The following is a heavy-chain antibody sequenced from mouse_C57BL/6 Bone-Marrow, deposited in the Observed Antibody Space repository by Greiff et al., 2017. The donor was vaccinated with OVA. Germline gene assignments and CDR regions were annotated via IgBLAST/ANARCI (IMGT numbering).Heavy chain of an antibody. J-gene: IGHJ3*01. Sequence: QVQLQQSGAELARPGASVKLSCKASGYTFTSYGISWVKQRTGQGLEWVGEIYPRSGNTYYNEKFKGKATLTADKSSSTAYMELRSLTSEDSAVYFCARDDYDWFAYWGQGTLVTVSA. CDR1: GYTFTSYG. V-gene: IGHV1-81*01. CDR2: IYPRSGNT. CDR3: ARDDYDWFAY. D-gene: IGHD2-4*01.